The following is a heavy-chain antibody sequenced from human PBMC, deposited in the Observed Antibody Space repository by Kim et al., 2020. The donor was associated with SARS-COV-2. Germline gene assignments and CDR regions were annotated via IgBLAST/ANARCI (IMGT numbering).Heavy chain of an antibody. CDR3: ARVRTIFGVVELYFQH. Sequence: SVTGRFTISRDNAKNSLYLQMNSLRAEDTAVYYCARVRTIFGVVELYFQHWGQGTLVTVSS. V-gene: IGHV3-11*05. D-gene: IGHD3-3*01. J-gene: IGHJ1*01.